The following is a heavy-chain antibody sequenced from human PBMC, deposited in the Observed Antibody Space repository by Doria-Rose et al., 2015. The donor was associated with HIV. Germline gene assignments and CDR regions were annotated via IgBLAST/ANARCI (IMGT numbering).Heavy chain of an antibody. CDR2: IYSSGGT. Sequence: RQPPGKGLEWIGYIYSSGGTRYNSSLKSRVTISIDTSKNQFSLKLSSVTAADTAVYYCARFRPSRGIYYSLDVWGKGTTVTVSS. V-gene: IGHV4-4*09. D-gene: IGHD3-10*01. CDR3: ARFRPSRGIYYSLDV. J-gene: IGHJ6*03.